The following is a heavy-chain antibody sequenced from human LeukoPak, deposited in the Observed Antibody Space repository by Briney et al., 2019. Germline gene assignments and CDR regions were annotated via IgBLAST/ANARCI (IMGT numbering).Heavy chain of an antibody. J-gene: IGHJ4*02. CDR1: GGTFSSYA. CDR2: IIPIFGTA. CDR3: ARSGGSGSYYNGEFDY. D-gene: IGHD3-10*01. V-gene: IGHV1-69*05. Sequence: ASLKISCKASGGTFSSYAISWVRQAPGQGLEWMGGIIPIFGTANYAQKFQGRVTITTDESTSTAYMELSSLRSEDTAVYYCARSGGSGSYYNGEFDYWGQGTLVTVSS.